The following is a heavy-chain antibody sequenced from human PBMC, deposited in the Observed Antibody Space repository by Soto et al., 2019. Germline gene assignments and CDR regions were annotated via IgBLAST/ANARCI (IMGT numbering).Heavy chain of an antibody. V-gene: IGHV4-59*01. J-gene: IGHJ4*02. Sequence: KPSETLSLTCTVSGGSISSYYWSWIRQPPGKGLECIGYIYYSGSTNYNPSLQSRVTISVDTSKSQFSLKLSSVTAADTAVYYCASSYYYDPSGPYFFDYWGQGTLVTVSS. CDR3: ASSYYYDPSGPYFFDY. CDR2: IYYSGST. D-gene: IGHD3-22*01. CDR1: GGSISSYY.